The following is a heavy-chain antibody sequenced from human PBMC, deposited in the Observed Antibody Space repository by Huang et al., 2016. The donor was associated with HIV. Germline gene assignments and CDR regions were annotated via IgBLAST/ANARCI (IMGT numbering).Heavy chain of an antibody. V-gene: IGHV7-4-1*02. CDR1: GYTFTSYH. Sequence: QVQLVQSGSELKKPGASVKVSCKASGYTFTSYHMNWVRQAPGQGREWMGGINTKTGNPTYAQGVTGRFVFSLDTSVSTAYLQISSLKAEDTAVYYCASSPREVFGVFDYWGQGTLVTVSS. D-gene: IGHD3-3*01. J-gene: IGHJ4*02. CDR3: ASSPREVFGVFDY. CDR2: INTKTGNP.